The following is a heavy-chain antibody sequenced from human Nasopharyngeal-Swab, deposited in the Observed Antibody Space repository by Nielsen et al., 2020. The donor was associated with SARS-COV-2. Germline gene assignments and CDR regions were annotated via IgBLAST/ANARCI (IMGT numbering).Heavy chain of an antibody. Sequence: ASVKVSCKASVYTFTSYYMHWVRQAPGQGLEWMGIINPSGGSTSYAQKFQGRVTMTRDTSTSTVYMELSSLRSEDTAVYYCARDLVGANIAAAGWFDPWGKGTLVTVSS. D-gene: IGHD6-13*01. V-gene: IGHV1-46*01. J-gene: IGHJ5*02. CDR1: VYTFTSYY. CDR2: INPSGGST. CDR3: ARDLVGANIAAAGWFDP.